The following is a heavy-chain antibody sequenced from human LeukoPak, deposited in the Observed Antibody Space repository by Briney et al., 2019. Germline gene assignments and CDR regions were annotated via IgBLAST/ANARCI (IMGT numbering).Heavy chain of an antibody. D-gene: IGHD2-2*03. CDR1: GGSIYRSSYY. J-gene: IGHJ4*02. CDR3: ARQWMI. V-gene: IGHV4-39*01. CDR2: IFYNGST. Sequence: SETLSLTCSVSGGSIYRSSYYWGWIRQPPGKGLEWIGSIFYNGSTYYNPSLKSRLTISVDTSKNQFSLDLKSVSVADTAVYYCARQWMIWGQGILVTVSS.